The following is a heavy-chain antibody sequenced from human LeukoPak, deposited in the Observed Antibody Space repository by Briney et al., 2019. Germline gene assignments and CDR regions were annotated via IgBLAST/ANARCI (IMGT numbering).Heavy chain of an antibody. CDR3: TLHYDGGFGY. CDR1: GFTFSNAW. CDR2: IKSKTDGGTT. Sequence: GGSLRLSCAASGFTFSNAWMNWVRQAPGEGPEWVGRIKSKTDGGTTDYAAPVKGRFTISRDDSTNTLYLQMNRLKAEDTAVYYCTLHYDGGFGYWGQGTLVTVSS. D-gene: IGHD4-17*01. J-gene: IGHJ4*02. V-gene: IGHV3-15*07.